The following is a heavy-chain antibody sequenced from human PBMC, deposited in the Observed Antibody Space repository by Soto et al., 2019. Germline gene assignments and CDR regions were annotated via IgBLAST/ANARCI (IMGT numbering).Heavy chain of an antibody. V-gene: IGHV4-4*07. J-gene: IGHJ6*02. Sequence: SETLSLSCTVSGGSIDIYSWNWILQPAGKGLEWIGGLYTSGGANYNPSLKSRATIYVDTSKTQFFLRLSSVTAANTVVSYFAVSRRAGASYYGTDVWGQATTVTVSS. CDR3: AVSRRAGASYYGTDV. CDR1: GGSIDIYS. D-gene: IGHD6-19*01. CDR2: LYTSGGA.